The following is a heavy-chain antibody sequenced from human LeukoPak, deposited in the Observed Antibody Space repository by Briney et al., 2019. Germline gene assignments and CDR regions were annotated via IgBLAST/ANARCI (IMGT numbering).Heavy chain of an antibody. Sequence: SETLSLTCTVSGGSLSSSSYYWGWVRQPPGTGLEWIGSIYYSGSTYYNPSLKSRVTISVDTSKNQFSLKLSSVTAADTAVYYCARGGGSSDAFDIWGQGTMVTVSS. CDR1: GGSLSSSSYY. CDR3: ARGGGSSDAFDI. D-gene: IGHD1-26*01. CDR2: IYYSGST. V-gene: IGHV4-39*07. J-gene: IGHJ3*02.